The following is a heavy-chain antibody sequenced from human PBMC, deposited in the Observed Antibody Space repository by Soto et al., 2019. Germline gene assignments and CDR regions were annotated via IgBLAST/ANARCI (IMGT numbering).Heavy chain of an antibody. CDR2: IIPILGIT. CDR1: GGTFSSHT. V-gene: IGHV1-69*08. Sequence: QVQLVQSGAEVKKPGSSVKVSCKASGGTFSSHTINWVRQAPGQGLEWMGRIIPILGITNYAQRFQGRVTIIADKFTSTAYMELSSLRAEDTAVYYCAKDVGRGDDDYYYDMDVGGQGTTVTVSS. D-gene: IGHD1-1*01. J-gene: IGHJ6*02. CDR3: AKDVGRGDDDYYYDMDV.